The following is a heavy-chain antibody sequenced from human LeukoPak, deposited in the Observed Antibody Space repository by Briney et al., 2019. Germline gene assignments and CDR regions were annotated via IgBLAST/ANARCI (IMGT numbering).Heavy chain of an antibody. CDR3: ARGRGRGFTYFDY. Sequence: PSETLSLTCAVSGGSFSGYYWSWIRQPPGKGLEWIGEINHSGSTNYNPSLKSRVTISVDTSKNRFSLKLSSVTAADTAVYYCARGRGRGFTYFDYWGQGTLVTVSS. V-gene: IGHV4-34*01. J-gene: IGHJ4*02. D-gene: IGHD1-26*01. CDR2: INHSGST. CDR1: GGSFSGYY.